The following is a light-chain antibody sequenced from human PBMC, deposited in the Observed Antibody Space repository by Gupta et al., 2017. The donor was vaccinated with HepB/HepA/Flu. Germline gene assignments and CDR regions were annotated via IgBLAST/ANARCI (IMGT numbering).Light chain of an antibody. CDR3: QQRSNWPPGST. V-gene: IGKV3-11*01. CDR2: DAS. CDR1: QSVSSY. J-gene: IGKJ5*01. Sequence: EIVLTQSPATRSLSPGERATLSCRASQSVSSYLAWYQQKPGQAPRLLIYDASNRATGIPARFSGSGSGTDFTLTISSLEPEDFAVYYCQQRSNWPPGSTFGQGTRLEIK.